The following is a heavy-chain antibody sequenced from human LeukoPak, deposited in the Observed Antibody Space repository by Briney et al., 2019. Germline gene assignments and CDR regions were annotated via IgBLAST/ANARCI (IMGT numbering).Heavy chain of an antibody. CDR1: GFTFSSYA. CDR3: ARDWPQGGITMTYSNWFGP. Sequence: GGSLRLSCAASGFTFSSYAMHWVRQAPGKGLEWVAVISYDGSNKYYADSVKGRFTISRDNSKNTLYLQMNSLRAEDTAVYYCARDWPQGGITMTYSNWFGPWGQGTLVTVSS. V-gene: IGHV3-30-3*01. CDR2: ISYDGSNK. D-gene: IGHD3-22*01. J-gene: IGHJ5*02.